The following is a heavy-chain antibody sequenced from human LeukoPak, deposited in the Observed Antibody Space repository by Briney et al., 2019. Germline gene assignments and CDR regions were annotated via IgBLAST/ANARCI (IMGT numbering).Heavy chain of an antibody. D-gene: IGHD3-22*01. CDR1: GFTFSNYW. Sequence: GGSLRLSCAASGFTFSNYWMSWVRQAPGKGLEWVANIKGDGSYKYYVDSVKGRFTISRDNAKSSVYLQMNTLRAEDAAVYYCATSADSSGNDWGQGTLVTVSS. V-gene: IGHV3-7*03. CDR2: IKGDGSYK. CDR3: ATSADSSGND. J-gene: IGHJ4*02.